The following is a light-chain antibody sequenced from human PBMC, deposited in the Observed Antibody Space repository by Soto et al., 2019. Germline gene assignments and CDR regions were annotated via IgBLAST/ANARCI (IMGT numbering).Light chain of an antibody. CDR3: QQYGSSPKLT. CDR2: GAS. J-gene: IGKJ4*01. V-gene: IGKV3-20*01. Sequence: EIVLTQSPGNLSLSPGERATLSCRASQSVSSSYLAWYQQKPGQAPRLLIYGASSRATGIPDRFSGSGSGTDFTLTISRLEPEDFAVYYCQQYGSSPKLTFGGGTKVDIK. CDR1: QSVSSSY.